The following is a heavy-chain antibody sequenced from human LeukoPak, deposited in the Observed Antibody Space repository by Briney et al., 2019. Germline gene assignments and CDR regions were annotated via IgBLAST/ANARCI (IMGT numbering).Heavy chain of an antibody. J-gene: IGHJ3*02. D-gene: IGHD3-10*01. CDR3: ARRRSYYGSGSYERVDAFDI. V-gene: IGHV4-39*07. CDR2: INHSGST. CDR1: GGSISSGSYY. Sequence: PSETLSLTCTVSGGSISSGSYYWSWIRQPPGKGLEWIGEINHSGSTNYNPSLKSRVTISVDTSKNQFYLKLSSVTAADTAVYYCARRRSYYGSGSYERVDAFDIWGQGTMVTVSS.